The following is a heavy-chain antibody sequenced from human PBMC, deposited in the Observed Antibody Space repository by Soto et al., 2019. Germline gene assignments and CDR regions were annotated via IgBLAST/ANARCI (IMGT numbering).Heavy chain of an antibody. CDR1: GFTFSSYS. V-gene: IGHV3-21*01. J-gene: IGHJ6*02. CDR2: ISSSSSYI. Sequence: PGGSLRLSCAASGFTFSSYSMNWVRQAPGKGLEWVSSISSSSSYIYYVDSVKGRFTISRDNAKNSLYLQMNSLRAEDTAVYYCARDADEVFSNSWYGDQYDYYYGMDVWGQGTTVTVSS. D-gene: IGHD6-13*01. CDR3: ARDADEVFSNSWYGDQYDYYYGMDV.